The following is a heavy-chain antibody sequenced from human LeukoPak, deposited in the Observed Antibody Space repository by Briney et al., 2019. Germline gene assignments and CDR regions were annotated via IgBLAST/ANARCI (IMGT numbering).Heavy chain of an antibody. J-gene: IGHJ4*02. CDR3: ARGIGQQLRYFDY. D-gene: IGHD6-13*01. CDR2: IYPGDSDT. V-gene: IGHV5-51*01. CDR1: GYSFTSYW. Sequence: LGESLQISCKGSGYSFTSYWIGWVRQLPGKGLEGMGIIYPGDSDTRYSPSFQGQVTISADKSISTAYLQWSSLKASDTAMYYCARGIGQQLRYFDYWGQGTLVTVSS.